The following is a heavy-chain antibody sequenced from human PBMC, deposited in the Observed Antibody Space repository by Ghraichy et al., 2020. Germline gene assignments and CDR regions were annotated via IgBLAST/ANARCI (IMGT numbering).Heavy chain of an antibody. V-gene: IGHV3-64*01. CDR1: GFTFSSYA. CDR2: ISSNGGST. Sequence: GGSLRLSCAASGFTFSSYAMHWVRQAPGKGLEYVSAISSNGGSTYYANSVKGRFTISRDNSKNTLYLQMGSLRAEDMAVYYCARDYEYCSGGSCYGSYYMDVWGKGTTVTVSS. D-gene: IGHD2-15*01. CDR3: ARDYEYCSGGSCYGSYYMDV. J-gene: IGHJ6*03.